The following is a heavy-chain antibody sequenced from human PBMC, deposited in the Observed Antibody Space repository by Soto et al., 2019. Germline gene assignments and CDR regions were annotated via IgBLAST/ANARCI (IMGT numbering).Heavy chain of an antibody. D-gene: IGHD6-19*01. J-gene: IGHJ5*02. Sequence: SETLSLTCAVYGGSFSGYYWSWIRQPPGKGLEWIGEINHSGSTNYNPSLKSRVTISVDTSKNQFSLKLSPVTAADTAVYYCARTPYSSGWYLRSNWFDPWGQGTLVTVSS. CDR2: INHSGST. CDR1: GGSFSGYY. CDR3: ARTPYSSGWYLRSNWFDP. V-gene: IGHV4-34*01.